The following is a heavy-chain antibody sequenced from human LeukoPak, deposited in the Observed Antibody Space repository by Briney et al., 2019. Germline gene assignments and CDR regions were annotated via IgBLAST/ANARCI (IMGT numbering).Heavy chain of an antibody. CDR2: ISGGGDIT. Sequence: GGSLRLSCAASGFNFANHAMSWVRQTAGKGLEWISAISGGGDITYYADSVKGRFTISRDNSKDTLFLQMHSLRPGDTAVYYCVREDTPATANYWGQGTLVTISS. J-gene: IGHJ4*02. CDR3: VREDTPATANY. V-gene: IGHV3-23*01. D-gene: IGHD2-21*02. CDR1: GFNFANHA.